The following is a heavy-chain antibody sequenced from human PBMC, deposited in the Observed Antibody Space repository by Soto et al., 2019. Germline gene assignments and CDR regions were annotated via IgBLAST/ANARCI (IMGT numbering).Heavy chain of an antibody. J-gene: IGHJ6*02. CDR1: GGTFSSYT. V-gene: IGHV1-69*02. CDR2: IIPILGIA. D-gene: IGHD3-10*01. Sequence: SVKVSCKASGGTFSSYTISWVRQAPGQGLEWMGRIIPILGIANYAQKFQGRVTITADKSTSTAYMELSSLRSEDTAVYYCASYAGSLGAVKFFYYYYGMDVWGQGTTVTVSS. CDR3: ASYAGSLGAVKFFYYYYGMDV.